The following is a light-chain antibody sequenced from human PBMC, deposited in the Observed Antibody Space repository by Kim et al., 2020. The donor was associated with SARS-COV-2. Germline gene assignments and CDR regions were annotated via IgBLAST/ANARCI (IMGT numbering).Light chain of an antibody. Sequence: SYELTQPHSVSVAPGKTASISCGGNNIGCKSVHWYQQKPGQATVLVISYDSDRPSGIPERFSGSNSGNAATLTIRRVEAGDEADYYFQVWDSTIDQRVVFGGGTQLTVL. CDR1: NIGCKS. CDR3: QVWDSTIDQRVV. V-gene: IGLV3-21*04. CDR2: YDS. J-gene: IGLJ3*02.